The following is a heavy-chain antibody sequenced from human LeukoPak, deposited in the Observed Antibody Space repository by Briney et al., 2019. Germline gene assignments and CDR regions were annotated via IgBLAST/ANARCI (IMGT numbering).Heavy chain of an antibody. CDR1: GGTFSSYA. J-gene: IGHJ5*02. D-gene: IGHD3-10*01. V-gene: IGHV1-69*13. CDR2: IIPIFGTA. Sequence: ASVKVSCKASGGTFSSYAISWVRQAPGQGLEWMGGIIPIFGTANYAQKFQGRVTITADESTSTAYMELSSLRSEDTAVYYCARDTTMVRGVNNWFDPWGQGTLVTVSS. CDR3: ARDTTMVRGVNNWFDP.